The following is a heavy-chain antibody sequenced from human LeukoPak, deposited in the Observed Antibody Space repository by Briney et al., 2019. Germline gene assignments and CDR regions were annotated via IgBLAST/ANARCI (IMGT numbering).Heavy chain of an antibody. V-gene: IGHV3-30*04. D-gene: IGHD6-19*01. Sequence: GGSLRLSCAASGFTFSSYAMHWARQAPGKGLEWVAVISYDGSNKYYADSVKGRFTISRDNSKNTLYLQMNSLRAEDTAVYYCARDKYSSGWADYWGQGTLVTVSS. CDR1: GFTFSSYA. CDR2: ISYDGSNK. J-gene: IGHJ4*02. CDR3: ARDKYSSGWADY.